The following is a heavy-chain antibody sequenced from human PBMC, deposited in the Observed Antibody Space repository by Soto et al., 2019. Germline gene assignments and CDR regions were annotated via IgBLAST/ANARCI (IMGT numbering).Heavy chain of an antibody. V-gene: IGHV3-30-3*01. D-gene: IGHD6-6*01. CDR1: GFTFSSYA. J-gene: IGHJ4*02. Sequence: WSLRVSCASSGFTFSSYAMHWVRQAPGKWLEWVAVISYDGSNKYYADSVKGRFTISRDNSKNTLYLQMNSLRAEDTAVYYCARAGNPEYSSSGVDYWGQGTLLTVSS. CDR2: ISYDGSNK. CDR3: ARAGNPEYSSSGVDY.